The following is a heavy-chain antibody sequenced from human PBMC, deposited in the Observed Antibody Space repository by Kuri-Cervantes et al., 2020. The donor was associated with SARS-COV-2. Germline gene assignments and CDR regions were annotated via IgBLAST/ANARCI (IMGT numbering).Heavy chain of an antibody. CDR1: GGSISSYY. J-gene: IGHJ4*02. Sequence: SETLSLTCTVSGGSISSYYWSWIRQPPGKGLEWIGYIYYSGSTYYNPSLKSRVTISVDTSKNQFSLKLSSVTAADTAVYYCARLAARRSFDFWGQGTLVTVSS. D-gene: IGHD6-6*01. CDR2: IYYSGST. V-gene: IGHV4-59*08. CDR3: ARLAARRSFDF.